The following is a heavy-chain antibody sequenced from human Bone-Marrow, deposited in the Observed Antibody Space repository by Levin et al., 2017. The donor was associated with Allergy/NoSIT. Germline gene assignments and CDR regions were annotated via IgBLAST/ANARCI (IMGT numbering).Heavy chain of an antibody. CDR2: INPYSGVT. Sequence: TGGSLRLSCEVSGYTFTGYYIHWVRQAPGQGLEWVAWINPYSGVTNYAQDFQERVTVTTDASINTAYMDFNSLRFNDTAVYYGARAIAVGARDYWGQGTLVTVSS. CDR3: ARAIAVGARDY. D-gene: IGHD2-15*01. J-gene: IGHJ4*02. V-gene: IGHV1-2*02. CDR1: GYTFTGYY.